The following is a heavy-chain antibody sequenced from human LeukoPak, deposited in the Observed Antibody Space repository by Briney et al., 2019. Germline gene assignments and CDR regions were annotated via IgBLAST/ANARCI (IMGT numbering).Heavy chain of an antibody. J-gene: IGHJ5*01. D-gene: IGHD2-8*02. Sequence: GASVKVSCKASGYTFTDYYRHWVRQAPGQGLEWMGWINAKSGDTKYAQKFQARVTMTRDTSITTTYMEVSRLSSDDTAVYYCARQNTGQLDSWGQGTLVTVSS. CDR1: GYTFTDYY. CDR2: INAKSGDT. V-gene: IGHV1-2*02. CDR3: ARQNTGQLDS.